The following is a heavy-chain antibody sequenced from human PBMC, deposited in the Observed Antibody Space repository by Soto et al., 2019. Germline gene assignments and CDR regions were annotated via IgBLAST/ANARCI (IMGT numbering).Heavy chain of an antibody. J-gene: IGHJ6*02. Sequence: VESLKISCKGSGYSFTSYWIGWVRQMPGKGLEWMGIIYPGDSDTRYSPSFQGQVTISADKSISTAADTAVYYCARGGGIVLVPAAIGANPPMRYYYYYGMDVWGQGTTVTVSS. CDR1: GYSFTSYW. V-gene: IGHV5-51*01. D-gene: IGHD2-2*01. CDR3: PAAIGANPPMRYYYYYGMDV. CDR2: IYPGDSDT.